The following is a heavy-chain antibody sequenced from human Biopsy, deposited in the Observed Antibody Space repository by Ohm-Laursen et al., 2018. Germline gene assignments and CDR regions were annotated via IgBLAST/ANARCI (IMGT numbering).Heavy chain of an antibody. V-gene: IGHV4-31*01. CDR2: FFNSANT. Sequence: PSETLSLTCTVSGGSISSGGSYWCWIRPPPGKGLGWIGYFFNSANTYYNPSLKNLITISGDTSRNQFSLKLNSVTAADTAVYYCARGDYFDSNGYFWFDPWGQGTLVTVSS. J-gene: IGHJ5*02. CDR1: GGSISSGGSY. D-gene: IGHD3-22*01. CDR3: ARGDYFDSNGYFWFDP.